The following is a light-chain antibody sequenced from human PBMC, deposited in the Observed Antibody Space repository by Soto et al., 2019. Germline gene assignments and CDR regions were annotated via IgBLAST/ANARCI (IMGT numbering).Light chain of an antibody. CDR3: AAWHDILSGLYV. V-gene: IGLV1-47*01. Sequence: QSVLTQPPSASGTPGQRVTISCSGSSSNIGSNYVYWYQQLPGTAPKLLIYRNNQRPSGVPDRFSGSKSGTSASLAISGLRSEDEADYYCAAWHDILSGLYVFGTGTKVTVL. CDR2: RNN. CDR1: SSNIGSNY. J-gene: IGLJ1*01.